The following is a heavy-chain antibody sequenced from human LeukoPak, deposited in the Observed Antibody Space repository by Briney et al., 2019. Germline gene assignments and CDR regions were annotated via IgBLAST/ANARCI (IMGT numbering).Heavy chain of an antibody. V-gene: IGHV3-30*02. CDR1: GFTFSSYG. CDR3: ARASASIGGDAFDI. D-gene: IGHD3-16*01. J-gene: IGHJ3*02. CDR2: IRYDGSNK. Sequence: GGSLRLSCAASGFTFSSYGMHWVRQAPGKGLEWVTFIRYDGSNKYYADSVKGRFTISRDNAKKSLYLQMNSLRAEDTAVYYCARASASIGGDAFDIWGQGTMVTVSS.